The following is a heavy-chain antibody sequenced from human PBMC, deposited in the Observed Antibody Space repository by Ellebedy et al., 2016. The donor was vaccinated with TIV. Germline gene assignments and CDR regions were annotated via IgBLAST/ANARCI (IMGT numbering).Heavy chain of an antibody. CDR3: ARGWSGSSWYYFDL. CDR1: GGSINTDNYH. J-gene: IGHJ4*02. V-gene: IGHV4-39*07. CDR2: VFYSGSS. Sequence: MPSETLSLTCTVSGGSINTDNYHWAWIRQPPGKGLEWIGSVFYSGSSYYNPSLKSRVPISEDTSRNQFSLELSSMNAADTAIYYCARGWSGSSWYYFDLWGQGTLVTVSS. D-gene: IGHD6-13*01.